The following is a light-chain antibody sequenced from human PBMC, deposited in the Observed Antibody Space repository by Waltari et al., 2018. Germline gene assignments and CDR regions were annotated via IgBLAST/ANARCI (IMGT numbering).Light chain of an antibody. CDR1: TSSIGINT. CDR2: RKN. V-gene: IGLV1-44*01. J-gene: IGLJ3*02. CDR3: ASWDDSLNGPV. Sequence: QSVLTQPPSTSGTPGQRVIISCSGSTSSIGINTVNWYQQLPGTAPTVLIYRKNHRPSGVPARFSGSKSGTSASLAINGLRSADEATYYCASWDDSLNGPVFGGGTKLTVL.